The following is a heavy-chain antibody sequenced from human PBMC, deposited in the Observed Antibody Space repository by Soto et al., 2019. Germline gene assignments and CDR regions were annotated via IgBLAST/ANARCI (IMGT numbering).Heavy chain of an antibody. J-gene: IGHJ4*02. CDR2: IYNPDQI. D-gene: IGHD1-26*01. CDR3: VRVSGPGRH. CDR1: GFIVSRSH. Sequence: GGSLRLSCVVSGFIVSRSHMMWVRQTPGKGLDGVSVIYNPDQINYVDPVKGRFTIARDNSKNTIYLQMNRLKVEDTAVGECVRVSGPGRHWGKGARV. V-gene: IGHV3-53*01.